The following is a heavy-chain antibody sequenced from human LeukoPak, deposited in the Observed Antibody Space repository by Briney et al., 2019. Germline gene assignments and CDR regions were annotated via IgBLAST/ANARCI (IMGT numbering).Heavy chain of an antibody. CDR2: ISAYNGNT. CDR1: GYTFTSYG. CDR3: ARDRLAAAGVLARLH. Sequence: ASVKVFCKASGYTFTSYGISWVRQAPGQGLEWMGWISAYNGNTNYAQKLQGRVTMTTDTSTSTAYMELRSLRSDDTAVYYCARDRLAAAGVLARLHWGQGTLVTVSS. J-gene: IGHJ1*01. D-gene: IGHD6-13*01. V-gene: IGHV1-18*01.